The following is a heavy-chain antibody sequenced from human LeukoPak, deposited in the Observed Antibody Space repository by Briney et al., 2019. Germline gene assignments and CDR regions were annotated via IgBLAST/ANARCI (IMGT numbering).Heavy chain of an antibody. V-gene: IGHV4-61*01. J-gene: IGHJ6*02. CDR2: IYYSGST. Sequence: PSETLSLTCTVSGGSISSSSYYWSWIRQPPGRGLEWIGYIYYSGSTNYNPSLKSRVTISVDTSKNQFSLKLSSVTAADTAVYYCARGSGTYNYYYYYGMDVWGQGTTVTVSS. CDR1: GGSISSSSYY. CDR3: ARGSGTYNYYYYYGMDV. D-gene: IGHD1-26*01.